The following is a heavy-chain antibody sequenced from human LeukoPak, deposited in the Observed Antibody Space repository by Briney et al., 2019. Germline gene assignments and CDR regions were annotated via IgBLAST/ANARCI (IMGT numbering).Heavy chain of an antibody. D-gene: IGHD3-9*01. CDR2: ISSSGYTI. CDR3: ARGNGDILTGPDWFDP. J-gene: IGHJ5*02. Sequence: PGGSLRLSCAASGFAFSRYEMNWVRQAPGKVLEWVSYISSSGYTIYYADSVKGRFTISRDNAKNSLYLHMNSLRAEDTAVYYCARGNGDILTGPDWFDPWGQGTLVTVSS. V-gene: IGHV3-48*03. CDR1: GFAFSRYE.